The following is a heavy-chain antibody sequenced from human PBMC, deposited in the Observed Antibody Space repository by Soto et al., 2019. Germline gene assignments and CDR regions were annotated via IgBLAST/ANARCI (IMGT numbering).Heavy chain of an antibody. Sequence: QVQLVESGGGLVKPGGSLRLSCAASGFTFSDYYMSWIRQAPGKGLEWVSYISSSGSTIYYADSVKGRFTISRDNAKNSLYLQMNRLRAEDTAVYYCWRDAVVVVAAKPDPPEYFQHWGPGTLVTVSS. CDR1: GFTFSDYY. J-gene: IGHJ1*01. CDR2: ISSSGSTI. D-gene: IGHD2-15*01. CDR3: WRDAVVVVAAKPDPPEYFQH. V-gene: IGHV3-11*01.